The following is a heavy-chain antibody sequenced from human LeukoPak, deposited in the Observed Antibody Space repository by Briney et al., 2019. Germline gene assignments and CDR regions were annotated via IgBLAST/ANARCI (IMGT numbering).Heavy chain of an antibody. CDR2: ISWNSGSI. CDR3: AKAGGGYCSGGSCSFGAFDI. Sequence: PGRSLRLSCAASGFTFDDYAMHWVRQAPGKGLEWVSGISWNSGSIGCADSVKGRFTIFRDNAENSLYLQMNSLRAEDTALYYCAKAGGGYCSGGSCSFGAFDIWGQGTMVTVSS. D-gene: IGHD2-15*01. J-gene: IGHJ3*02. CDR1: GFTFDDYA. V-gene: IGHV3-9*01.